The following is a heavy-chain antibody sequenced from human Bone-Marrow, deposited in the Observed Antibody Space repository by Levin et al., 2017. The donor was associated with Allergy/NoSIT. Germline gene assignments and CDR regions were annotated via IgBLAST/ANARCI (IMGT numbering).Heavy chain of an antibody. CDR1: GFTFNTYA. CDR2: ISGSAYST. CDR3: AKDHSRGYSGFDSGGYYYMDV. Sequence: PGGSLRLSCAASGFTFNTYAMSWVRQAPGKGLEWVSAISGSAYSTYYADSVQGRFTISRDNSKNTLHLQMNTLRAEDTAIYYCAKDHSRGYSGFDSGGYYYMDVWGKGTTVTVSS. D-gene: IGHD5-12*01. V-gene: IGHV3-23*01. J-gene: IGHJ6*03.